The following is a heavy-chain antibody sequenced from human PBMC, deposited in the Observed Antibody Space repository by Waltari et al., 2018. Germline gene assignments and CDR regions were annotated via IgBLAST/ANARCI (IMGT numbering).Heavy chain of an antibody. Sequence: EVQLVESGGGLVQPGVSLRLSCAASGFTFSGYWVGGVRKAPGKGLEWVGKIKQDGSEKYYLDSVKGGFTTSRDNAKNCRYMQMNRLRAEATAVYYGARVFDYYDSWDFDYWGQGTMVTVSS. D-gene: IGHD3-22*01. CDR1: GFTFSGYW. CDR3: ARVFDYYDSWDFDY. CDR2: IKQDGSEK. J-gene: IGHJ4*02. V-gene: IGHV3-7*01.